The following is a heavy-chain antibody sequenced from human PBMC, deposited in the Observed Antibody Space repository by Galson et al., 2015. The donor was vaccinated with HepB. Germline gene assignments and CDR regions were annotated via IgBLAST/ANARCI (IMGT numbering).Heavy chain of an antibody. CDR3: ARRDTVGTSSSWYYNFHGLDV. Sequence: SVKVSCKGSGSTFSYYGISWVRQAPGQGPEWMGWINPDNGYTNYAPRLQGRVTMTRDTSTGTVYLEMRNLRFDDTAVYYCARRDTVGTSSSWYYNFHGLDVWGQGTTVTVS. J-gene: IGHJ6*02. CDR2: INPDNGYT. CDR1: GSTFSYYG. D-gene: IGHD6-6*01. V-gene: IGHV1-18*04.